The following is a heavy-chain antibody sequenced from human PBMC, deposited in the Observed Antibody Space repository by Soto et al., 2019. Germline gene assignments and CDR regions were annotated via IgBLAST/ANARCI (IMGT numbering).Heavy chain of an antibody. CDR3: AKEGIFGVVSSGGNDY. CDR1: GFTFDDYA. D-gene: IGHD3-3*01. Sequence: GGSLRLSCAASGFTFDDYAMHWVRQAPGKGLEWVSGISWNSGSIGYADSVKGRFTISRDNAKNSLYLQMNSLRAEDTALYYCAKEGIFGVVSSGGNDYWGQGTLVTVSS. J-gene: IGHJ4*02. CDR2: ISWNSGSI. V-gene: IGHV3-9*01.